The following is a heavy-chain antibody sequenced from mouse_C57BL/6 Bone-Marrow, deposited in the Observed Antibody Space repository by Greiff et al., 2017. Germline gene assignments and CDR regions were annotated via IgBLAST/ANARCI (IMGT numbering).Heavy chain of an antibody. CDR3: ASIYYEYDGGFDY. Sequence: VKLVESGAELVKPGASVKMSCKASGYTFTTYPIEWMKQNHGKSLEWIGNFHPYNDDTKYNEKFKGKATLTVEKSSSTVYLDLSRLTSDDSAVYYCASIYYEYDGGFDYWGQGTTLTVSS. CDR1: GYTFTTYP. D-gene: IGHD2-4*01. J-gene: IGHJ2*01. V-gene: IGHV1-47*01. CDR2: FHPYNDDT.